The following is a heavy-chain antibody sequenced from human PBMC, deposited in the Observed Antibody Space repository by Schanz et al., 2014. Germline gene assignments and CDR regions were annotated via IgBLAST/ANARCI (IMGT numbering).Heavy chain of an antibody. Sequence: QVQLVESGGGVVQPGRSLRLSCAASGFTFSNYAMHWVRQAPGKGLDWLAGISFDGRNKYHAQSVKGRFTISRDNSKNTVYLKMNSLRPEDTAVYYCVTGRGGASDEGLDQYYGMDVWGQGTTVTVSS. CDR1: GFTFSNYA. D-gene: IGHD3-10*01. J-gene: IGHJ6*02. CDR2: ISFDGRNK. V-gene: IGHV3-30*03. CDR3: VTGRGGASDEGLDQYYGMDV.